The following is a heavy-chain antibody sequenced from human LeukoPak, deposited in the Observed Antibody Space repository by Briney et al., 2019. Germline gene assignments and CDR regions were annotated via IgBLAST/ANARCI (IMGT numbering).Heavy chain of an antibody. V-gene: IGHV4-39*07. J-gene: IGHJ4*02. CDR2: IYYSGST. CDR3: ARWRMVTGSYFDY. D-gene: IGHD5-18*01. Sequence: SETLSLTCTVSGGSISSSSYYWGWIRQPPGKGLEWIRSIYYSGSTYYNPSLKSRVTISVDTSKNQFSLKLSSVTAADTAVYYCARWRMVTGSYFDYWGQGTLVTVSS. CDR1: GGSISSSSYY.